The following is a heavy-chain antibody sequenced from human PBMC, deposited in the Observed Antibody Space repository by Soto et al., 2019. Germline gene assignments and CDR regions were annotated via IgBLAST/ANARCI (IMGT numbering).Heavy chain of an antibody. V-gene: IGHV4-59*08. D-gene: IGHD3-9*01. Sequence: PSETLSLTCTVSGGSISSYYWSWIRQPPGKGLEWIGYINYSGSTNYNPSLKSRVTISVDTSKNQFSLKLSSVTAADTAVYYCARGRAEYYCILTAYYNYYCDYWGQGTLVTVSS. J-gene: IGHJ4*02. CDR1: GGSISSYY. CDR2: INYSGST. CDR3: ARGRAEYYCILTAYYNYYCDY.